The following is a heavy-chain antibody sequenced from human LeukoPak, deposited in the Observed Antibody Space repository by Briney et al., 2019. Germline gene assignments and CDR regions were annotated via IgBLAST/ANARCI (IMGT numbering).Heavy chain of an antibody. CDR1: GGSISSYY. J-gene: IGHJ3*02. Sequence: SETLSLTCTVSGGSISSYYWSWIRQPPGKGLEWIGEINHSGSTNYNPSLKSRVTISVDTSKNQFSLKLSSVTAADTAVYYCARAWTTNDAFDIWGQGTMVTVSS. CDR3: ARAWTTNDAFDI. CDR2: INHSGST. D-gene: IGHD1-14*01. V-gene: IGHV4-34*01.